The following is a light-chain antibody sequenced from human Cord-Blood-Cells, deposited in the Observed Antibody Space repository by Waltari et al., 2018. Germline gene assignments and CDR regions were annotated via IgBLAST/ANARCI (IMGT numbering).Light chain of an antibody. CDR1: SSDVGGYNY. CDR3: SSYAGSNNWV. CDR2: EVS. J-gene: IGLJ2*01. Sequence: QSALTQPPSASGSPGQSVTISCTGTSSDVGGYNYVSWYQQHRGKAPKLMMYEVSKRPSGVPVRFSGSKSGNTASLTVSGRQAEDESDYNCSSYAGSNNWVFGGGPKLTVL. V-gene: IGLV2-8*01.